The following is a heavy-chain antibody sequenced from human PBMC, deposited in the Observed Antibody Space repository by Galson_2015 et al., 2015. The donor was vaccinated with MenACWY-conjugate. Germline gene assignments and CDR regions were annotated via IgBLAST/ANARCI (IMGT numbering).Heavy chain of an antibody. D-gene: IGHD3-10*01. V-gene: IGHV3-30*02. J-gene: IGHJ3*02. Sequence: SLRLSCAASGFTFSSYGMHWVRQAPGKGLEWVAFIRYDGSNKYYADSVKGRFTISRDNSKNTLYLQMNSLRAEDTAVYYCAKTGGVRGLPSDAFDIWGQGTMVTVSS. CDR3: AKTGGVRGLPSDAFDI. CDR2: IRYDGSNK. CDR1: GFTFSSYG.